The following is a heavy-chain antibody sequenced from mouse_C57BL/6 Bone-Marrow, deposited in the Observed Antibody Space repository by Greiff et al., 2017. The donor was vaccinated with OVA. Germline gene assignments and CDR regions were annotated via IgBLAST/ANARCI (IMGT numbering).Heavy chain of an antibody. Sequence: EVKVVESGAELVRPGASVKLSCTASGFNIKDDYMHWVKQRPEQGLEWIGWIDPENGDTEYASKFQGKATITADTSSNTAYLQLSSLTSEDTAVYYCTADSGFAYWGQGTLVTVSA. CDR2: IDPENGDT. V-gene: IGHV14-4*01. CDR1: GFNIKDDY. CDR3: TADSGFAY. J-gene: IGHJ3*01.